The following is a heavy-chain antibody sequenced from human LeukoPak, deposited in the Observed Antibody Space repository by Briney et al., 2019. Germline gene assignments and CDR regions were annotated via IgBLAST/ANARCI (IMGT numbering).Heavy chain of an antibody. V-gene: IGHV4-34*01. CDR3: ARGDSGSFSQFDC. CDR2: INHSGST. J-gene: IGHJ4*02. D-gene: IGHD1-26*01. Sequence: SEALSLTCAVYGGSFSGYYWSWIRQPPGKGLEWIGEINHSGSTNYNPSLKSRVTISVDTSKNQFSLKLTSVTAADTAVYYCARGDSGSFSQFDCWGQGTLVTVSS. CDR1: GGSFSGYY.